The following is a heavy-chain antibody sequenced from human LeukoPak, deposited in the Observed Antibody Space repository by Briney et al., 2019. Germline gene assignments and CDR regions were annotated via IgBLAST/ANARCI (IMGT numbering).Heavy chain of an antibody. J-gene: IGHJ4*02. CDR1: GGSISSGGYY. D-gene: IGHD4-23*01. Sequence: PSETLSLTCTVSGGSISSGGYYWSWTRQHPGKGLEWIGYIYYSGSTYYNPSLKSRVTISVDTSKNQFSLKLSSVTAADTAVYYCAREKYGGQFDYWGQGTLVTVSS. V-gene: IGHV4-31*03. CDR3: AREKYGGQFDY. CDR2: IYYSGST.